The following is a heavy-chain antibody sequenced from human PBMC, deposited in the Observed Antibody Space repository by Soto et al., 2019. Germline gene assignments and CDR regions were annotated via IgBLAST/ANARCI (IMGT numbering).Heavy chain of an antibody. D-gene: IGHD2-21*01. V-gene: IGHV4-61*01. CDR2: IYYSGST. CDR1: GGSVSSGSYY. Sequence: QVQLQESGPGLVKPSETLSLTCTVSGGSVSSGSYYWSWIRQPPGKGLEWIGYIYYSGSTNYNPSLKSRVTLSVDTSKNQFSLKLSSVTAADTAVYYCAGIKYYFDYWGQGTLVTVSS. CDR3: AGIKYYFDY. J-gene: IGHJ4*02.